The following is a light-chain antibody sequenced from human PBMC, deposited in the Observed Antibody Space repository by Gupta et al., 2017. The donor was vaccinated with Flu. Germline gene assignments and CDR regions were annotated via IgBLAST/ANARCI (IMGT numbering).Light chain of an antibody. V-gene: IGKV1-5*01. Sequence: PSSLSASVGDTVTITCQASQTISTWLDWYQQKPGKAPNLLIYDASNLQTGVPSRFSGSGSGTDFTLTINSLQPEDFATYYCQQYDVFPLAFGGGTRVGIK. CDR1: QTISTW. CDR2: DAS. J-gene: IGKJ4*01. CDR3: QQYDVFPLA.